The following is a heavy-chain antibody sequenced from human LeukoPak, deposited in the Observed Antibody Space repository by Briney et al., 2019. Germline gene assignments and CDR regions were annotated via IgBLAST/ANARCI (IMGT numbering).Heavy chain of an antibody. D-gene: IGHD4-23*01. CDR1: GFTFSSYW. CDR3: AKESSWGTVVTPGGPSA. V-gene: IGHV3-7*03. Sequence: PGGSLRLSCAASGFTFSSYWMSWVRQAPGKGLEWVANIKEDGSEKYYVDSVKGRFTISRDNAKNSVYLQMNSLRAEDAAVYYCAKESSWGTVVTPGGPSAWGQGTLVTVSS. J-gene: IGHJ5*02. CDR2: IKEDGSEK.